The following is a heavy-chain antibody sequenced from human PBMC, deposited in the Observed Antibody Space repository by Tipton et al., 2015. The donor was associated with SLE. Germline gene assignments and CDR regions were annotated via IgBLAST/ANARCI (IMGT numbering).Heavy chain of an antibody. CDR1: GGSISSGSYY. J-gene: IGHJ3*02. CDR2: IYTSGST. Sequence: LRLSCTVSGGSISSGSYYWSWIRPPAGKGLEWIGRIYTSGSTNYNPPLKSRVTISVDTSKNQFSLKLSSVTAADTAVYYCARGATSGSPRAFDIWGQGTMVTVSS. D-gene: IGHD1-26*01. V-gene: IGHV4-61*02. CDR3: ARGATSGSPRAFDI.